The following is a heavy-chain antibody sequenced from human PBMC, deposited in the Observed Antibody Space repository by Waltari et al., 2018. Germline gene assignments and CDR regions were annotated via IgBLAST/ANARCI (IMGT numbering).Heavy chain of an antibody. J-gene: IGHJ4*02. D-gene: IGHD1-26*01. CDR2: ISHSGNL. CDR3: AVSGSYPGSDY. V-gene: IGHV4-30-2*01. CDR1: GDSISSGPYA. Sequence: HLQVQESGSALWKPSQTLSLPCAVSGDSISSGPYAWSWIRQPPGKGLEWIGYISHSGNLYYNPSLKSRVTMSVDRSKKQFSLKLSSVTAADTAVYYCAVSGSYPGSDYWGQGTLVTVSS.